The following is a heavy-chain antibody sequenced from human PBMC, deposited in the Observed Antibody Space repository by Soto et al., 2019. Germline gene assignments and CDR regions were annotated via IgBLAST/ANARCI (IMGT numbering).Heavy chain of an antibody. CDR1: GFTFSSYG. V-gene: IGHV3-33*01. Sequence: GGSLRLSCAASGFTFSSYGMHWVRQAPGKGLEWVAVIWYDGSNKYYADSVKGRFTISRDNSKNTLYLQMNSLRAEDTAVYYCATAVKISLRYCSSTSCYTRDYCGQGTLVTVSP. D-gene: IGHD2-2*02. CDR2: IWYDGSNK. J-gene: IGHJ4*02. CDR3: ATAVKISLRYCSSTSCYTRDY.